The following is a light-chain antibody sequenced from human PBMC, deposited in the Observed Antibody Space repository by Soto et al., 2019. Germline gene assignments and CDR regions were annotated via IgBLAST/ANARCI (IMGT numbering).Light chain of an antibody. CDR2: GAS. J-gene: IGKJ2*01. Sequence: EIVLTQSPGTLSLSPGERATLSCRASQSVSSSYLAWYQQKPGQAPRLLIYGASSRATGIPDRFSGSGSGTDFTLTVSRLEPEDFAVYYCQQYGSLPPHTFGHGTKLEIK. V-gene: IGKV3-20*01. CDR1: QSVSSSY. CDR3: QQYGSLPPHT.